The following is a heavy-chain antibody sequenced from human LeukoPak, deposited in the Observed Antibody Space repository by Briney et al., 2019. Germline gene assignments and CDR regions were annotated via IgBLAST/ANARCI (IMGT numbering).Heavy chain of an antibody. CDR2: IKQDGSEK. Sequence: GGSLTLSCAASGFTFSSYWMSWVRQAPGKGLEWVANIKQDGSEKYYVDSVKGRFTISRDNAKNSLYLQMNSLRAEDTAVYYCARIDSSGWYSRGYWGQGTLVTVSS. V-gene: IGHV3-7*01. D-gene: IGHD6-19*01. J-gene: IGHJ4*02. CDR3: ARIDSSGWYSRGY. CDR1: GFTFSSYW.